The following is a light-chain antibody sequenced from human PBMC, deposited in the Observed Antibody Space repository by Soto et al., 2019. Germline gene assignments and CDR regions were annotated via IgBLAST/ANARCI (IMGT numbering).Light chain of an antibody. J-gene: IGKJ2*01. V-gene: IGKV1-5*01. Sequence: DIQMTQSPSTLSASVGDRVTITCRASQSINIWLAWYQQKPGKAPKVLIYDASTLESGVPSRFRGSGSGTEFTLTISDLQPDDFATYYCQQYNGYQYTFGQGTKLEIK. CDR3: QQYNGYQYT. CDR1: QSINIW. CDR2: DAS.